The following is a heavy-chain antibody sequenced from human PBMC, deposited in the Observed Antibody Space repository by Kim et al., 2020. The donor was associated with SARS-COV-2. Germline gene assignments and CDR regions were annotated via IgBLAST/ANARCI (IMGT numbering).Heavy chain of an antibody. CDR1: GFTFSSYS. CDR3: ARDLGVGYSYGNSYYYGMDV. D-gene: IGHD5-18*01. V-gene: IGHV3-21*01. CDR2: ISSSSSYI. Sequence: GGSLRLSCAASGFTFSSYSMNWVRQAPGKGLEWVSSISSSSSYIYYADSVKGRFTISRDNAKNSLYLQMNSLRAEDTAVYYCARDLGVGYSYGNSYYYGMDVWGQGTTVTVSS. J-gene: IGHJ6*02.